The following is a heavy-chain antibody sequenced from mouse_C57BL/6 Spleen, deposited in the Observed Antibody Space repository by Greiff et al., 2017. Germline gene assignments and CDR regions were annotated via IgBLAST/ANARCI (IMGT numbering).Heavy chain of an antibody. CDR3: ARHEGTHSYTYAMDY. CDR1: GYTFTEYT. V-gene: IGHV1-62-2*01. J-gene: IGHJ4*01. CDR2: ICPGGGSI. Sequence: VQLQQSGAELVKPGASVKLSCKASGYTFTEYTMPWVKQRSGQGLEWIGWICPGGGSINYHDKFKDKATLTGDKSSSTVYMELSSLTSEDSAVYFCARHEGTHSYTYAMDYWGKGTSVTVSS. D-gene: IGHD1-3*01.